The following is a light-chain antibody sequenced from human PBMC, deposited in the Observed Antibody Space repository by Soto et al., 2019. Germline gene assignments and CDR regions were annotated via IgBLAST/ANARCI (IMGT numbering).Light chain of an antibody. J-gene: IGLJ1*01. CDR3: ISYTDRQSYL. Sequence: QSALTQPASVSGSPGQSITISCSGTSSDIGSYNHVAWYQQFPGKSPKLMIYAVSDRPSGVSDRFSVSKSGITASLTISGLQTEDEADYYCISYTDRQSYLFGTGTKVTVL. CDR1: SSDIGSYNH. CDR2: AVS. V-gene: IGLV2-14*03.